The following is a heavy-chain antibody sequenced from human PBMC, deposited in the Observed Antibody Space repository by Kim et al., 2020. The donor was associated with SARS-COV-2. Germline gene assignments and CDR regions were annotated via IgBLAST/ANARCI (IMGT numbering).Heavy chain of an antibody. Sequence: GGSLRLSCSASGFTFSSYAMHWVRQAPGKGLEYVSAISSNGGSTYYADSVKGRFTISRDNSKNTLYLQMSSLRAEDTAVYYCVKDFYGDYVGSAAGDYWGQGTLVTVSS. D-gene: IGHD4-17*01. J-gene: IGHJ4*02. CDR1: GFTFSSYA. CDR2: ISSNGGST. CDR3: VKDFYGDYVGSAAGDY. V-gene: IGHV3-64D*06.